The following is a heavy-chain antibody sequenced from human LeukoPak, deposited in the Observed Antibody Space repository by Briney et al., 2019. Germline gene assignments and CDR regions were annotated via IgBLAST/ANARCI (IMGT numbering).Heavy chain of an antibody. J-gene: IGHJ4*02. CDR1: GGSISSSY. CDR2: IYYSGST. CDR3: ARENDY. Sequence: SETLSLTCTVSGGSISSSYWGWIRQPPGKGLEWIGYIYYSGSTNYNPSLKSRVTISVDASKNQVSLKLSSVTAADTALYYCARENDYWGQGTLVTVSS. V-gene: IGHV4-59*12.